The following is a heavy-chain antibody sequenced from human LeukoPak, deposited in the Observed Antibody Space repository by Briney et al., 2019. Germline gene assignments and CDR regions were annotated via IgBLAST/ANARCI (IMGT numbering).Heavy chain of an antibody. CDR1: GFTFSSYW. D-gene: IGHD2-15*01. CDR3: ARAWGVGYCSGGSYYGGFDY. V-gene: IGHV3-74*01. CDR2: INSDGSST. Sequence: GGSLRLSCAASGFTFSSYWMHWVRQAPGKGLVWVSRINSDGSSTSYADSVKGRFTISRDNAKNTLYLQMNSLRAEDTAVYYCARAWGVGYCSGGSYYGGFDYWGQGTLVTVSS. J-gene: IGHJ4*02.